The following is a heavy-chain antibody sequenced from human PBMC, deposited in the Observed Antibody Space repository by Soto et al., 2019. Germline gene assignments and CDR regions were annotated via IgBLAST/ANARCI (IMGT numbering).Heavy chain of an antibody. J-gene: IGHJ4*02. Sequence: SETLSLTCAVYGGSFSSYHWSWIRQTPGKGLEWIGEINHLTTTNYNPSLKSRVTISGDTSKNQFSLKLSSVTAADTAVYYCTSNGRGYSGYDYDYWGQGTLVTVSS. D-gene: IGHD5-12*01. V-gene: IGHV4-34*01. CDR3: TSNGRGYSGYDYDY. CDR2: INHLTTT. CDR1: GGSFSSYH.